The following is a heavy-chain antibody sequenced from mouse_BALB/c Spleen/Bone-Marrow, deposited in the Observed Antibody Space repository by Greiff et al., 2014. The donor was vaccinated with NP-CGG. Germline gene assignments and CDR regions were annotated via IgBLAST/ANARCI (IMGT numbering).Heavy chain of an antibody. CDR3: ARRWLPYAMDY. D-gene: IGHD2-3*01. CDR2: INPYNDGT. Sequence: LVESGPELVKPGASVKMSCKASGYTFTSYIMHWAKQKPGQGLEWIGYINPYNDGTKYNEKFKGKATLTSDKSSSTAYMELSSLTSEDSAVYYCARRWLPYAMDYWGQGTSVTVSS. CDR1: GYTFTSYI. J-gene: IGHJ4*01. V-gene: IGHV1-14*01.